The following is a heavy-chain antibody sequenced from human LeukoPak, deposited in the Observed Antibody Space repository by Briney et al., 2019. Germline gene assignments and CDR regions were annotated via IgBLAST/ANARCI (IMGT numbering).Heavy chain of an antibody. CDR1: GFTFSSYA. CDR3: AKEQTGLYTN. Sequence: GGSLRLSCAASGFTFSSYAMSWVRQAPGKGLEWVSAISGSGGSTYYADSVKGRFTISRDNAKNSLYLQMNNLRAEDTAVYYCAKEQTGLYTNWGQGTLVTVSS. CDR2: ISGSGGST. D-gene: IGHD2-2*02. V-gene: IGHV3-23*01. J-gene: IGHJ4*02.